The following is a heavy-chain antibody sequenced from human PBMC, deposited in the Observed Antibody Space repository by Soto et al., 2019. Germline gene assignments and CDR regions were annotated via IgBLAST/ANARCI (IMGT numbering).Heavy chain of an antibody. CDR1: GFTFDDYA. CDR2: LSWNSGTI. J-gene: IGHJ4*02. D-gene: IGHD6-19*01. Sequence: EVQLVESGGGLVQPGKSLRLSCAASGFTFDDYAMHWVRQVPGKGLEWVSGLSWNSGTIDYADSVKGRFTISRDNAKNSLHLQMNSLKPEDTAFYYCVKAESSGWYYSLDYWGQGTLVTVSS. CDR3: VKAESSGWYYSLDY. V-gene: IGHV3-9*01.